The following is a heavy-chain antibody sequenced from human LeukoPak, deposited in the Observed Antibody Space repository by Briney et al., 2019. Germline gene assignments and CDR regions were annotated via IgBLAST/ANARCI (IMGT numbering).Heavy chain of an antibody. D-gene: IGHD6-13*01. CDR3: ARDPDPPAWYSSSWYYYYYGMDV. CDR1: GYTFTSYY. J-gene: IGHJ6*02. V-gene: IGHV1-46*01. Sequence: ASVKVSCKASGYTFTSYYMHWVRQAPGQGLEWMGIINPSGGSTSYAQKFQGRVTMTRDTSTSTVYMELSSLRSDDTAVYYCARDPDPPAWYSSSWYYYYYGMDVWGQGTTVTVSS. CDR2: INPSGGST.